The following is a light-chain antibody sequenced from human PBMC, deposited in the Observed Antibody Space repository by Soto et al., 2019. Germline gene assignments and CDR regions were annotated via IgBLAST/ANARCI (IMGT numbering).Light chain of an antibody. J-gene: IGKJ1*01. CDR3: QQYNNWPPT. CDR1: QSVSGN. Sequence: EIVMTQSPATLSVSPGERATLSCRASQSVSGNLDWYQQKPGQAPRLLIYGASTRATGIPARFSGSGSGTEFALTISSLQSEDFAVYYCQQYNNWPPTFGQGTKVEIK. V-gene: IGKV3D-15*01. CDR2: GAS.